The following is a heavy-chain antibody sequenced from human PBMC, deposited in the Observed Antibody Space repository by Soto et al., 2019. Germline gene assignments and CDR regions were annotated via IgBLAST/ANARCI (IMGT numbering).Heavy chain of an antibody. V-gene: IGHV4-59*01. J-gene: IGHJ6*02. CDR3: ARDRVGSSGWYGTYYYYGMDV. D-gene: IGHD6-19*01. Sequence: PSETLSLTCTVSGGSISSYYWSWIRQPPGKGLEWIGYIYYSGSTNYNPSLKSRVTISVDTSKNQFSLKLSSATAADTAVYYCARDRVGSSGWYGTYYYYGMDVWGQGTTVTVSS. CDR2: IYYSGST. CDR1: GGSISSYY.